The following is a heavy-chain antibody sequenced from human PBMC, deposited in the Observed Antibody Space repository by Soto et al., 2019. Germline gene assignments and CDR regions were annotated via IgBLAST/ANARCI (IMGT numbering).Heavy chain of an antibody. CDR3: ARTYSSASLGGMDV. CDR2: ISSSRSYI. CDR1: GFTFSSYS. V-gene: IGHV3-21*01. D-gene: IGHD6-6*01. J-gene: IGHJ6*02. Sequence: PGGSRRLSCAASGFTFSSYSLNWVSQAPGKGLEWVSSISSSRSYIYYADSVKGRFTISRDNAKNSLYLQMNSLRAEDTAVYYCARTYSSASLGGMDVWGQGTTVTVSS.